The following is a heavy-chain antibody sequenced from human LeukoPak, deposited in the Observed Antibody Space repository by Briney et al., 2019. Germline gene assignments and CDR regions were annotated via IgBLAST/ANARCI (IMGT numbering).Heavy chain of an antibody. V-gene: IGHV1-46*01. CDR3: ARDANGYNWFDP. J-gene: IGHJ5*02. D-gene: IGHD1-1*01. CDR1: GYTFTSYY. Sequence: ASVKVSRKASGYTFTSYYMHWVRQAPGQGLEWMGIINPSGGSTSYAQKFQGRVTMTRDTSTSTVYMELSSLRSEDTAVYYCARDANGYNWFDPWGQGTLVTVSS. CDR2: INPSGGST.